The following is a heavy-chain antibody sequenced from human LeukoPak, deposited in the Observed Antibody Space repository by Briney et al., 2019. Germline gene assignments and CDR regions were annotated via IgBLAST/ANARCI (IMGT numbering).Heavy chain of an antibody. J-gene: IGHJ6*03. D-gene: IGHD1-26*01. CDR2: IWYGGSNK. Sequence: GSLRLSCAASGFTFSSYGMHWVRQAPGKGLEWAAVIWYGGSNKYYADSVKGRFTISRDNSKNTLYLQMNSLRAEDTAVYYCAKDGVVAAKNYYYYMDVWGKGTTVTVSS. CDR1: GFTFSSYG. V-gene: IGHV3-30*02. CDR3: AKDGVVAAKNYYYYMDV.